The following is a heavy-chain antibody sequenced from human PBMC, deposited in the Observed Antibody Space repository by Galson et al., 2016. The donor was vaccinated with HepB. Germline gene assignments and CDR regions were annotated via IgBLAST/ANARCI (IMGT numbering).Heavy chain of an antibody. CDR3: ARDRDPMTRERGHDY. CDR1: GYTFIRYG. J-gene: IGHJ4*02. V-gene: IGHV1-18*01. CDR2: ISPYSGKT. D-gene: IGHD2-2*01. Sequence: SVKVCCKAIGYTFIRYGLNWVRQAPGQGLEWMAWISPYSGKTEYAQKFQGRVTMTTDRSTITAYMELSSLRSDDTAVYYCARDRDPMTRERGHDYWGQGTLVTVSS.